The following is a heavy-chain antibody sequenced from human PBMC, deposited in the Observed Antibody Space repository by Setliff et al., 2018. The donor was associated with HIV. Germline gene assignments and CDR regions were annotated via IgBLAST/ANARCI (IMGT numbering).Heavy chain of an antibody. CDR1: GGSISSRSYY. J-gene: IGHJ3*02. CDR3: AKLSRLTSLRNAFDI. D-gene: IGHD3-10*01. CDR2: IFYSGST. Sequence: SETLSLTCTVSGGSISSRSYYWGWIRQPPGKGLEWIGSIFYSGSTYYNPSLKSRVTISLDTSKNQFSLKLSSVTAADTAVYYCAKLSRLTSLRNAFDIWGQGAVVTVSS. V-gene: IGHV4-39*01.